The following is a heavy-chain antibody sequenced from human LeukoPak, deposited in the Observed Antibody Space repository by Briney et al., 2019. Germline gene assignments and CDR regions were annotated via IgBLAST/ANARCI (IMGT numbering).Heavy chain of an antibody. V-gene: IGHV4-39*07. Sequence: SETLSLTCTVSGGSISSSSYYWGWIRQPPGKGLEWIGSIYYSGSTYYNPSLKSRVTISVDTSKNQFSLKLSSVIAADTAVYYCARDVDHYYDSSGYDWFDPWGQGTLVTVSS. CDR2: IYYSGST. CDR3: ARDVDHYYDSSGYDWFDP. D-gene: IGHD3-22*01. CDR1: GGSISSSSYY. J-gene: IGHJ5*02.